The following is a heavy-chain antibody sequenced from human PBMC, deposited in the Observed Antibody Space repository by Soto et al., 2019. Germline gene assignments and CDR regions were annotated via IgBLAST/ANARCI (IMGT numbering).Heavy chain of an antibody. CDR3: ARDRVRFLTWFDP. CDR1: GFTFSDYY. J-gene: IGHJ5*02. CDR2: ISSSGSTI. D-gene: IGHD3-3*01. Sequence: GGSLRLSCAASGFTFSDYYMSWIRQAPGKGLEWVSYISSSGSTIYYADSVKGRFTISRDNAKNSLYLQMNSLRAEDTAVYYCARDRVRFLTWFDPWGQGTLVTVSS. V-gene: IGHV3-11*01.